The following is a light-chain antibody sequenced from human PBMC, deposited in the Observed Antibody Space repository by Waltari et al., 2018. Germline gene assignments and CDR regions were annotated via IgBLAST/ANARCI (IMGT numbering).Light chain of an antibody. CDR2: GIS. CDR3: QQYKSWPLT. V-gene: IGKV3-15*01. CDR1: QSLGSF. J-gene: IGKJ3*01. Sequence: IVMTQSPATLSVSPGARATFSCRASQSLGSFLAWYQQNLCQAPRLLISGISTRATGIPARFSDSGSGTDFTLTISSLESEDFAVYYCQQYKSWPLTFGPGTKVDIK.